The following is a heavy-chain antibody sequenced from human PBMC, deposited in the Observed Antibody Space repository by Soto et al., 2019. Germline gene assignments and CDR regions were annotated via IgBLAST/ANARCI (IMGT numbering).Heavy chain of an antibody. CDR1: VGSISSYY. Sequence: LSLTCTVSVGSISSYYWSWIRQPPGKGLEWIGYIYYSGSTNYNPSLKSRVTISVDTSKNQFSLKLSSVTAADTAVYYCAREVRGDYPHYFDYWGQGALVTSPQ. CDR2: IYYSGST. CDR3: AREVRGDYPHYFDY. D-gene: IGHD4-17*01. J-gene: IGHJ4*02. V-gene: IGHV4-59*01.